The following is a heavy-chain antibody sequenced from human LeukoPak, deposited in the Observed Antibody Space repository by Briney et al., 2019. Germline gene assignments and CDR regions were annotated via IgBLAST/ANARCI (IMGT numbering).Heavy chain of an antibody. V-gene: IGHV1-69*13. CDR2: IIPIFGTA. CDR1: GGTFSSYA. CDR3: ARLGQQVGATRDY. J-gene: IGHJ4*02. Sequence: SVKVSCKASGGTFSSYAISWVRQAPGQGLEWMGGIIPIFGTANYAQKFQGRVTITADESTSTAYMELSSLRSEDTAVYYCARLGQQVGATRDYWGQGTLVTVSS. D-gene: IGHD1-26*01.